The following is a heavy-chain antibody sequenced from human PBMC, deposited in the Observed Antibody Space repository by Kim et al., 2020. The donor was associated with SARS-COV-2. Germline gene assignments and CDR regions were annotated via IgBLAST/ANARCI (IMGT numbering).Heavy chain of an antibody. J-gene: IGHJ4*02. CDR1: GFTFSSFG. V-gene: IGHV3-30*18. CDR2: ISYDGSIK. CDR3: AKDESRSNYYGSGSYYIPLGFDY. D-gene: IGHD3-10*01. Sequence: GGSLRLSCAASGFTFSSFGMHWVRQAPGKGLEWVAVISYDGSIKYYADSVKGRISISRDNSKNTLYLLMNSLRAEDSAVYYCAKDESRSNYYGSGSYYIPLGFDYWGQGTLVTVSS.